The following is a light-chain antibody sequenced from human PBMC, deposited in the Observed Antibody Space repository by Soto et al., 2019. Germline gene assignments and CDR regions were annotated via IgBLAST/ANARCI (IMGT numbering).Light chain of an antibody. V-gene: IGKV3-11*01. Sequence: EIVLTQSPATLSLSPGERATLSCRASQSVSRYLAWYQQKPGQAPRLLIYDASNRATGNPARFSGSGSGTDFTLTISSLVPEDFAVFYCQRRRDWPSTFGGGTKVQIK. CDR3: QRRRDWPST. CDR1: QSVSRY. CDR2: DAS. J-gene: IGKJ4*01.